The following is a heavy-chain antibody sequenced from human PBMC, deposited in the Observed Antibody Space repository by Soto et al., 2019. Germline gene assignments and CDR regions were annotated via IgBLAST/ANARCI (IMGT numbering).Heavy chain of an antibody. J-gene: IGHJ4*02. CDR2: VSGGSGTT. Sequence: VQLLESGGGLVQPGGSLRLSCTASGFSLSTYGVTWVRQAPGKGLEWVSGVSGGSGTTHYADSVKGRFTITTDNSENTAYLQMNSLRVEDTAGYYCAKWNGYGDHWGQGTLVTVS. CDR1: GFSLSTYG. CDR3: AKWNGYGDH. V-gene: IGHV3-23*01. D-gene: IGHD1-1*01.